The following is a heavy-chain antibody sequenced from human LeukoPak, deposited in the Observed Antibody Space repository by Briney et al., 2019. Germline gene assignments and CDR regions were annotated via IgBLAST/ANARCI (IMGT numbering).Heavy chain of an antibody. J-gene: IGHJ2*01. CDR1: GYSFTSYY. CDR3: ARDLTIGMGVPAADWYFDL. D-gene: IGHD2-2*01. CDR2: INPSGGST. V-gene: IGHV1-46*01. Sequence: ASVKVSCKASGYSFTSYYMHWVRQAPGQGLEWMGLINPSGGSTSYAQKFQGRVTTTRDTSTSTVYMELSSLRSEDTAVYYCARDLTIGMGVPAADWYFDLWGRGTLVTVTS.